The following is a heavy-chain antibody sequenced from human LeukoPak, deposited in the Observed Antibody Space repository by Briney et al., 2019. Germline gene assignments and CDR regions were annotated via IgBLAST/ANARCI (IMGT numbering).Heavy chain of an antibody. D-gene: IGHD3-10*01. Sequence: SETLSLTCAVYVGSFSGYFWSWIRQPPGKGLEWIGEINHSGSTNYNPSLKSRVTISVDTSKNQFSLKLSSVTAADTAVYYCARGRRVVRGLLYWHFDLWGRGTLVTVSS. CDR1: VGSFSGYF. CDR2: INHSGST. J-gene: IGHJ2*01. CDR3: ARGRRVVRGLLYWHFDL. V-gene: IGHV4-34*01.